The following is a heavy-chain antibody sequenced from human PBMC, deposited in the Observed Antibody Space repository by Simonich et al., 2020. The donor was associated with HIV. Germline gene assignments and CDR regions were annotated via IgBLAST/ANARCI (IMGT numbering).Heavy chain of an antibody. CDR3: ARGADYNYGYVGFDY. Sequence: QVQLQQWGAGLLKPSETLSLTCAVYGGSFSGYYWNWIRQPPGKGLEWIGEINHRGSTNYNPSLKNRVTISVDTSKNQFSLELSSVTDADTAVYYCARGADYNYGYVGFDYWGQGTLVTVSS. D-gene: IGHD3-16*01. CDR2: INHRGST. J-gene: IGHJ4*02. V-gene: IGHV4-34*01. CDR1: GGSFSGYY.